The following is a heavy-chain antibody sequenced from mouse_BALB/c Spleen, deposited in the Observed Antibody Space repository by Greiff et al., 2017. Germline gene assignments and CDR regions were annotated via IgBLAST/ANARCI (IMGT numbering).Heavy chain of an antibody. CDR2: ISSGGSYT. J-gene: IGHJ1*01. D-gene: IGHD1-1*01. CDR3: ASQYYGSRDWYFDV. CDR1: GFTFSSYA. V-gene: IGHV5-9-1*01. Sequence: DVMLVESGGGLVKPGGSLKLSCAASGFTFSSYAMSWVRQTPEKRLEWVATISSGGSYTYYPDSVKGRFTISRDNAKNTLYLQMSSLRSEDTAMYYWASQYYGSRDWYFDVWGAGTTVTVSS.